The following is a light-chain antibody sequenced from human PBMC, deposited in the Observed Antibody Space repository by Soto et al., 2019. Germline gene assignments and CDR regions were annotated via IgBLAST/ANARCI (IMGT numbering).Light chain of an antibody. CDR3: QQRSNWPWT. CDR2: GAS. Sequence: EIVLTQSTGTLSLSPGDRAALSCLASQSVSSGYLAWYQQKPGQAPRLLIYGASSRATGIPDRFSGSGSGTDFTLTISSLEPEDFVVYYCQQRSNWPWTFGQGTKVDIK. CDR1: QSVSSGY. V-gene: IGKV3D-20*02. J-gene: IGKJ1*01.